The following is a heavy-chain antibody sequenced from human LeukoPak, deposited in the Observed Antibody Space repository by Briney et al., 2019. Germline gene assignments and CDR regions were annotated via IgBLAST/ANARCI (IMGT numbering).Heavy chain of an antibody. CDR2: ISGSGAGT. V-gene: IGHV3-23*01. CDR3: AKGYNWNYGD. J-gene: IGHJ4*02. CDR1: GFTLSSYA. Sequence: TGGSLRLFCAASGFTLSSYAMSWVRQDPGKGLEWVSAISGSGAGTFYADFLKGRFTISRDNSKNTVYLQMNSLRAEDTAVYYCAKGYNWNYGDWGQGSLVTVSS. D-gene: IGHD1-7*01.